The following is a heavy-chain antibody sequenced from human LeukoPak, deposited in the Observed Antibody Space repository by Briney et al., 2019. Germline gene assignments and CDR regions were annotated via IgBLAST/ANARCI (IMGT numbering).Heavy chain of an antibody. CDR3: AREESSGWAYDY. V-gene: IGHV4-59*01. Sequence: SETLSLTCTVSGGSISRYYWSWIRQPPGKGLEWIGYIYYSGSTNYNPSLKSRVTISIDTSKNQFSLKLSSVTAADTAVYYCAREESSGWAYDYWGQGTLVTVSS. J-gene: IGHJ4*02. D-gene: IGHD6-19*01. CDR1: GGSISRYY. CDR2: IYYSGST.